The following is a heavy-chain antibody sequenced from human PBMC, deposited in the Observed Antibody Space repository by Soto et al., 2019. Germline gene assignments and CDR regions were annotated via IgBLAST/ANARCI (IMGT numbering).Heavy chain of an antibody. D-gene: IGHD2-15*01. CDR1: GFTFSTYD. J-gene: IGHJ6*02. Sequence: EVQLVESGGGVVQPGGSLRLSCAASGFTFSTYDMHWVRQATGKGLEWVSAIGSADDPYYLGSVKGRFTISRENAKNPLYLQMNSLRAGDTAVYYCARAYSGRLPRRADYYFAMDVWGQGTTVTVSS. CDR3: ARAYSGRLPRRADYYFAMDV. CDR2: IGSADDP. V-gene: IGHV3-13*05.